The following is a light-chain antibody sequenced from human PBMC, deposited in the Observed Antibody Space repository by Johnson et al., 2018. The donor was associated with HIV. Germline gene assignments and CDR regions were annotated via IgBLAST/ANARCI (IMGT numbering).Light chain of an antibody. CDR3: GTWDSSLSAGV. V-gene: IGLV1-51*02. CDR2: ENN. Sequence: QSVLTQPPSVSAAPGQKVTISCSGSNSNIGNNYVSWYQQLPGTAPKLLIYENNKRPSGIPDRFSASKSGTSATLGITGLQTGDEADYYCGTWDSSLSAGVFGTGTKVTVL. J-gene: IGLJ1*01. CDR1: NSNIGNNY.